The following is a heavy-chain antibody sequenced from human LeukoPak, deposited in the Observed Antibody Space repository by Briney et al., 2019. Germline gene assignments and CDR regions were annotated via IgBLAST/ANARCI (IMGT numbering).Heavy chain of an antibody. Sequence: EWVAVISYDGSNKYYADSVKGRFTISRDNSKNTLYLQMNSLRAEDTAVYYCARNAHYDILTGYYFPRTYNWFDPWGQGTLVTVSS. CDR2: ISYDGSNK. J-gene: IGHJ5*02. CDR3: ARNAHYDILTGYYFPRTYNWFDP. D-gene: IGHD3-9*01. V-gene: IGHV3-30*01.